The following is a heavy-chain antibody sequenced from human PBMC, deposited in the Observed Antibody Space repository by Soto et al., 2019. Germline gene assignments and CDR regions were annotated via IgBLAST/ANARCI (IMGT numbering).Heavy chain of an antibody. CDR3: ARQPSGYFGMDV. CDR1: GYSFTNYR. V-gene: IGHV5-51*01. J-gene: IGHJ6*02. CDR2: IYPSDSNT. D-gene: IGHD6-19*01. Sequence: PGESLKISCKGSGYSFTNYRIGWVRQMPGKGREWMGIIYPSDSNTRYNPSFQGQVTISADKSITTAYLQWSSLKASDPAMYYCARQPSGYFGMDVWGQGTTVTVSS.